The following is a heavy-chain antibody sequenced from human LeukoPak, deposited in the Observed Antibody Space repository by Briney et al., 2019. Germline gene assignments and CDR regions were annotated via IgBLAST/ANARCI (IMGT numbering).Heavy chain of an antibody. CDR3: ARGPGRHYYYYGMDV. CDR1: GGSFSGYY. J-gene: IGHJ6*02. V-gene: IGHV4-34*01. CDR2: INHSGST. Sequence: SETLSLTCAVYGGSFSGYYWSWIRQPPGNGLEWIGEINHSGSTNYNPSLKSRVTISVDASKNQFSLKLSSVTAADTAVYYCARGPGRHYYYYGMDVWGQGTTVTVSS.